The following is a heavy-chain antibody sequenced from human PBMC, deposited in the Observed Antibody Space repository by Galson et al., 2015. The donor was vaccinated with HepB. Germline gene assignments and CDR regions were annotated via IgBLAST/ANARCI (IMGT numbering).Heavy chain of an antibody. V-gene: IGHV3-30*19. CDR2: ISYDGSNK. CDR1: GFTFSSYG. Sequence: SLRLSCAASGFTFSSYGMHWVRQAPGKGLEWVAVISYDGSNKYYADSVKGRFTISRDNSKNTLYLQMNSLRAEDTAVYYCARVSKAYSYRPCDYGGQGTLVTASS. D-gene: IGHD5-18*01. J-gene: IGHJ4*02. CDR3: ARVSKAYSYRPCDY.